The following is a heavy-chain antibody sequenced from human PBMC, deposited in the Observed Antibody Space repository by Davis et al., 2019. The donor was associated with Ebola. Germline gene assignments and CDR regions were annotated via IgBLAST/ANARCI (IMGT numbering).Heavy chain of an antibody. D-gene: IGHD2-2*01. CDR2: ISAYNGNT. V-gene: IGHV1-18*01. Sequence: AASVKVSCKASGYTFTSYGISWVRQAPGQGLEWMGWISAYNGNTNYAQKFQGRVTITADESTSTAYMELSSLRSEDTAVYYCARAPYQLPHRIYREGDYYGMDVWGQGTTVTVSS. CDR3: ARAPYQLPHRIYREGDYYGMDV. CDR1: GYTFTSYG. J-gene: IGHJ6*02.